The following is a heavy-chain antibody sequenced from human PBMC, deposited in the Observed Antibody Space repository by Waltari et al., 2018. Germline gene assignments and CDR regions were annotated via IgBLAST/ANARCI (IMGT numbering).Heavy chain of an antibody. CDR3: ARLYDASAYYNTYLDP. J-gene: IGHJ5*02. V-gene: IGHV1-18*01. Sequence: QVQLVQSGAEVRKPGASVTVSCKASGYTFSNYCIAWVRQAPGQGLEWMGWIRGYDGDTKYAREFEGRLTVTTDTSTNTAHMELRSLRSDDTAVYYCARLYDASAYYNTYLDPWGQGALVTVSS. D-gene: IGHD3-22*01. CDR1: GYTFSNYC. CDR2: IRGYDGDT.